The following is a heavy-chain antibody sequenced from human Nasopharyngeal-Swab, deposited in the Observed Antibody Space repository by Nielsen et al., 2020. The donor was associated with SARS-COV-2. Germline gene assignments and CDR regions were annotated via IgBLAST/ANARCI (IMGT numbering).Heavy chain of an antibody. Sequence: GGSLRLSCAASGFTFRDYYMSWIRQAPGKGLEWVSYISSRGSTIYYADSVKGRFTISRDNAKNSLYLQMNSLRAEDTAVYYCAISSGYYYPGFDYWGQGTLVTVSS. CDR3: AISSGYYYPGFDY. D-gene: IGHD3-22*01. CDR1: GFTFRDYY. CDR2: ISSRGSTI. J-gene: IGHJ4*02. V-gene: IGHV3-11*01.